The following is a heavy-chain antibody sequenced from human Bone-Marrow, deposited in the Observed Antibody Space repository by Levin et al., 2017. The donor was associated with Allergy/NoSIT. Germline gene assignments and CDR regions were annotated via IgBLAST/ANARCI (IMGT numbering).Heavy chain of an antibody. CDR3: ASITTLGYCSGGSCYRNAFDI. Sequence: GESLKISCAASGFTFSDYYMSWIRQAPGKGLEWVSYISSSGSTIYYADSVKGRFTISRDNAKNSLYLQMNSLRAEDTAVYYCASITTLGYCSGGSCYRNAFDIWGQGTMVTVSS. CDR1: GFTFSDYY. V-gene: IGHV3-11*01. CDR2: ISSSGSTI. J-gene: IGHJ3*02. D-gene: IGHD2-15*01.